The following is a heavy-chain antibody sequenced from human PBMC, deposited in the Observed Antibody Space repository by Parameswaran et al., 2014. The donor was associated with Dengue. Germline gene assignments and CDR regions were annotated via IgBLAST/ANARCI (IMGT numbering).Heavy chain of an antibody. CDR2: IIPIFGTA. Sequence: SWVRQAPGQGLEWMGGIIPIFGTANYAQKFQGRVTITADESTSTAYMELSSLRSEDTAVYYCARVGRSGVWFRESKLSWFDPWGQGTLVTVSS. D-gene: IGHD3-10*01. J-gene: IGHJ5*02. V-gene: IGHV1-69*01. CDR3: ARVGRSGVWFRESKLSWFDP.